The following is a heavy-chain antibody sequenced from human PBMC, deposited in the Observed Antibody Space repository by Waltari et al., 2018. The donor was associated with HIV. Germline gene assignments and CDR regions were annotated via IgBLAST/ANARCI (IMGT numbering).Heavy chain of an antibody. J-gene: IGHJ4*02. D-gene: IGHD3-10*01. CDR1: GYTFTGYY. Sequence: QVQLVQSGAAVKKPGASVTVSCEASGYTFTGYYMHWVRQAPVQGLEWMGWINPNSGGTNYAQKFQGRVTMTRDTSISTAHMELSRLRSDDTAVYYCARADYYGSGSQDYWGQGTLVTVSS. CDR3: ARADYYGSGSQDY. V-gene: IGHV1-2*02. CDR2: INPNSGGT.